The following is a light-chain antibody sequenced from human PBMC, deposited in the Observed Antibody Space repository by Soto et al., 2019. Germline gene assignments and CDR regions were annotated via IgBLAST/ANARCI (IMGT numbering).Light chain of an antibody. J-gene: IGLJ2*01. CDR2: EGT. CDR3: CSYAGPSTI. CDR1: SSDVGSYNF. Sequence: QSVLTQPASVSRSPGQSITISCTGTSSDVGSYNFVSWFQQHPGKVPKLIIYEGTERPSGVSNRFSASKSGNTASLTISGLQPDDEADYYCCSYAGPSTIFGGGTKVTVL. V-gene: IGLV2-23*01.